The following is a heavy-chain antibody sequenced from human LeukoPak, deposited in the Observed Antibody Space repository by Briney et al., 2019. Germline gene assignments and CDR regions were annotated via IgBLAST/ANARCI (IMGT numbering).Heavy chain of an antibody. J-gene: IGHJ5*02. D-gene: IGHD2-15*01. CDR1: GYTFTIFD. V-gene: IGHV1-8*01. CDR2: MHPNSGNT. CDR3: ARGNSKRYCSGGSCYWFGR. Sequence: ASVKVSCKASGYTFTIFDIYWVRHATGQGFEWMGWMHPNSGNTAYIHKFEGRGIMTRNTSVNTAYMELSSLRSEHTADYYCARGNSKRYCSGGSCYWFGRWGQGTLVTVSS.